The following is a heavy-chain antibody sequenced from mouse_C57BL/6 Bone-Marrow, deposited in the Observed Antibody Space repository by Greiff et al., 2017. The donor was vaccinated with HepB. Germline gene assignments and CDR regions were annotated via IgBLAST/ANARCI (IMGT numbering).Heavy chain of an antibody. V-gene: IGHV2-4*01. Sequence: VKLQESGPGLVQPSQSLSITCTVSGFSLTSYGVHWVRQPPGKGLEWLGVIWSGGSTDYNAAFISRLSISKDNSKSQVFLKMNSLQADDTAIYYCAKDYYGSRALDDYAMDYWGQGTSVTVSS. CDR2: IWSGGST. CDR1: GFSLTSYG. CDR3: AKDYYGSRALDDYAMDY. D-gene: IGHD1-1*01. J-gene: IGHJ4*01.